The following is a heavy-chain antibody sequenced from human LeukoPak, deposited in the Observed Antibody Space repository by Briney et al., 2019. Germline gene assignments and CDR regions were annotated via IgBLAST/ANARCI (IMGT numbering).Heavy chain of an antibody. Sequence: AGGSLRLSCAASGFTFSSYAVSWVRQAPGKGLEWVSAISGSGGSTYYADSVKGRFTISRDNSKNTLYLQMNSLRAEDTAVYYCANPGPSFRYCSSTSCPWDYWGQGTLVTVSS. V-gene: IGHV3-23*01. D-gene: IGHD2-2*01. CDR3: ANPGPSFRYCSSTSCPWDY. J-gene: IGHJ4*02. CDR2: ISGSGGST. CDR1: GFTFSSYA.